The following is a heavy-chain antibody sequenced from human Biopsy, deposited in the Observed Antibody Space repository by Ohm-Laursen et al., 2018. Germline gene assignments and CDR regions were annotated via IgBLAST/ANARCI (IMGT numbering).Heavy chain of an antibody. CDR2: NIPILGTG. Sequence: SSVKVSCKAPGGTFSNYGVNWVRQAPGQGLEWLGGNIPILGTGNYAQKFQDRVTVAADTTTSTATMELRSLRSDDTAVYYCATKLTGYFHHWGQGTLVIVSS. CDR3: ATKLTGYFHH. V-gene: IGHV1-69*06. CDR1: GGTFSNYG. J-gene: IGHJ1*01. D-gene: IGHD3-9*01.